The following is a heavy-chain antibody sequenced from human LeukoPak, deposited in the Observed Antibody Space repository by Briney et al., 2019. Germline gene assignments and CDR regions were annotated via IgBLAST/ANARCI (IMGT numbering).Heavy chain of an antibody. V-gene: IGHV4-34*01. Sequence: SETLSLTCAVYGVSFSGSNWSWIRQPPGKGLEWIGEIYNSGSTIYNPSLKSRVTISVDTSKNQFSLNLISVTAADTAVYYCVRAYDYWGQGTLVTVSS. J-gene: IGHJ4*02. CDR2: IYNSGST. CDR1: GVSFSGSN. CDR3: VRAYDY.